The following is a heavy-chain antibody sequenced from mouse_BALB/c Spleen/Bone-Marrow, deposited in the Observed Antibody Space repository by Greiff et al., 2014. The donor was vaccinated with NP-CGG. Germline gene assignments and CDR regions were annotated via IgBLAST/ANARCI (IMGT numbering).Heavy chain of an antibody. CDR3: ARTYGDSPYFYGMDY. J-gene: IGHJ4*01. V-gene: IGHV1S81*02. CDR2: INPSNGRT. D-gene: IGHD2-13*01. Sequence: QVQLQQSGAELVKPGTSVKLSCKASGYTFTSYWMHWVKQRPGQGLEWIGEINPSNGRTNYSEKFKNKAALTVDKSSSTAYMQLSSLTSEDSAVYFCARTYGDSPYFYGMDYWGQGTSVTVSS. CDR1: GYTFTSYW.